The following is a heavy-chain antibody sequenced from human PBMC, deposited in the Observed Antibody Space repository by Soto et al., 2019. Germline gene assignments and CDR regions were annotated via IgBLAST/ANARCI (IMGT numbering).Heavy chain of an antibody. CDR2: ISTSNTNT. CDR1: GYTFTNYG. CDR3: ARPPQVTRSYYFNGLDV. V-gene: IGHV1-18*01. J-gene: IGHJ6*02. D-gene: IGHD5-18*01. Sequence: QVQLLQSGGAGKKPGAAVMVSCKASGYTFTNYGISWVRQAPGQGLEWMGWISTSNTNTAYAQKFQDRVTMTTDTSSRTAYMELRSLRPDDTAVYYCARPPQVTRSYYFNGLDVWGQGTTVTVSS.